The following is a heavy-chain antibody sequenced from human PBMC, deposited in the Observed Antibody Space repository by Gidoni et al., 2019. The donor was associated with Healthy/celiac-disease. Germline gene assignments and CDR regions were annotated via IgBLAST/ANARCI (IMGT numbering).Heavy chain of an antibody. Sequence: QLQLQESGPGLVKPSETLSLTCTVSGGSISSSSYYWGWIRQPPGKGLEWIGSIYYSGSTYYNPSLKSRVTISVDTSKNQFSLKLSSVTAADTAVYYCARLMVRVYYYYGMDVWGQGTTVTVSS. D-gene: IGHD3-10*01. CDR1: GGSISSSSYY. V-gene: IGHV4-39*01. CDR3: ARLMVRVYYYYGMDV. J-gene: IGHJ6*02. CDR2: IYYSGST.